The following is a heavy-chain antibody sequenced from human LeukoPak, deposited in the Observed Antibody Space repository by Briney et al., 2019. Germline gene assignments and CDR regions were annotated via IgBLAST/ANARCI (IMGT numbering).Heavy chain of an antibody. CDR3: ARDRGGNGYYFDY. Sequence: GGSLRLSCAASGFTFDDYAMHWVRQAPGKGLEWVSGISWNSGSIGYADSVKGRFTISRDNAKNSLYLQMNSLRAEDTAVYYCARDRGGNGYYFDYWGQGTLVTVSS. V-gene: IGHV3-9*01. CDR2: ISWNSGSI. J-gene: IGHJ4*02. CDR1: GFTFDDYA. D-gene: IGHD4-23*01.